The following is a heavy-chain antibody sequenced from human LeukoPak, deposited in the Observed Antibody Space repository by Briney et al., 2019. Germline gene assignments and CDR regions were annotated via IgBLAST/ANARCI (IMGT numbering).Heavy chain of an antibody. J-gene: IGHJ6*02. CDR3: ARTRYGFYYYGMDV. CDR2: INHSGST. D-gene: IGHD3-9*01. CDR1: GGSFSGYY. V-gene: IGHV4-34*01. Sequence: SETLSLTCAVYGGSFSGYYWSWIRQPPGKGLEWIGEINHSGSTNYNPSLKSRVTISVDTSKNQFSLKLSSVTAADTAVYYCARTRYGFYYYGMDVWGQGTTVTVSS.